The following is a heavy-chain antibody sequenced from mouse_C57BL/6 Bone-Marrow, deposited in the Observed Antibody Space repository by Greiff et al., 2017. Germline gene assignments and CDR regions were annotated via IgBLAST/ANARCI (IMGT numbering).Heavy chain of an antibody. CDR3: ARHSLTGFDY. Sequence: EVQLQESGGDLVKPGGSLKLSCAASGFTFSSYGMSWVRQTPDKRLEWVATISSGGSYTYYPDSVKGRFTISRDNAENTLYLQMSSLKSEDTAMYYCARHSLTGFDYWGQGTTLTVSS. V-gene: IGHV5-6*01. CDR2: ISSGGSYT. CDR1: GFTFSSYG. D-gene: IGHD4-1*01. J-gene: IGHJ2*01.